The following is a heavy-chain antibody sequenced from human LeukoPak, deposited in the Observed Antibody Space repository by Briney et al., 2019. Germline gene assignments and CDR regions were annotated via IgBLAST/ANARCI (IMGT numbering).Heavy chain of an antibody. CDR3: ARDRGEYGMDV. D-gene: IGHD3-10*01. CDR2: IIPILGIA. Sequence: SVKVSCKASGATFSSYAISWVRQAPGQGREWMGRIIPILGIANYAQKFQGRVTITADKSTSTAYMELSSLRSEDTAVYYCARDRGEYGMDVWGQGTTVTVSS. V-gene: IGHV1-69*04. CDR1: GATFSSYA. J-gene: IGHJ6*02.